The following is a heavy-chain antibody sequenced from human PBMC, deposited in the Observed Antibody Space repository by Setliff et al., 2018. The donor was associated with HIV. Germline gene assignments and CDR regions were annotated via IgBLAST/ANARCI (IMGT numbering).Heavy chain of an antibody. CDR2: IWYDGSNQ. CDR3: ARDRGDTLGGGYYYHYMDV. J-gene: IGHJ6*03. D-gene: IGHD3-16*01. V-gene: IGHV3-33*01. CDR1: GFTFSNFG. Sequence: PGGSLRLSCAPSGFTFSNFGTHWVRQAPGKGLEWVAVIWYDGSNQYYADSVKGRFTISRDNSKNTVYLQMSSLRVDDTAVYYCARDRGDTLGGGYYYHYMDVWGKGTTVTVSS.